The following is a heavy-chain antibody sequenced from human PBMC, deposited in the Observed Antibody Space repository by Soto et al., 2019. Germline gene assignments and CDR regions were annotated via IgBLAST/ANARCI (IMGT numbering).Heavy chain of an antibody. CDR3: ARDNNWSYDY. CDR1: VFTGSSHW. V-gene: IGHV3-74*01. Sequence: GALRLSCAASVFTGSSHWMHWVRQAPGKGLVWVSHIGPDGSSTRDADSVQGRFTISRDNARNTLYLQMNSLRDEDTAVYYCARDNNWSYDYWGQGILVTVSS. D-gene: IGHD1-1*01. J-gene: IGHJ4*02. CDR2: IGPDGSST.